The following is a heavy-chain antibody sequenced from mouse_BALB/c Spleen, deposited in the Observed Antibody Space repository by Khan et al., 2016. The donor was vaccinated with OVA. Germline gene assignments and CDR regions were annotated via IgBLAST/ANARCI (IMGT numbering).Heavy chain of an antibody. CDR2: IYPGSGYI. D-gene: IGHD3-2*02. V-gene: IGHV1-77*01. Sequence: VQLQESGPELVKPGALVKMSCKASGYTFTDFLISWLKQRPGQGLEWIGEIYPGSGYIYYNENFKGKATLTSDKSSNTAYMQLSSLTSEDSAVYFCARAGYGGFAHWGQGTLVTVSA. CDR1: GYTFTDFL. CDR3: ARAGYGGFAH. J-gene: IGHJ3*01.